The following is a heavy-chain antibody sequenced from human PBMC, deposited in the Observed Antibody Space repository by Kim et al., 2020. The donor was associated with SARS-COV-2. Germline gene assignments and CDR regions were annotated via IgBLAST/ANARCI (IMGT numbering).Heavy chain of an antibody. D-gene: IGHD2-8*01. J-gene: IGHJ4*02. CDR3: VRDPDALDY. Sequence: TIHYRDAVKGRFTIARDNARKSLYLQMNDLRDEDTAVYYCVRDPDALDYWGQGTLVTVAS. V-gene: IGHV3-48*02. CDR2: TI.